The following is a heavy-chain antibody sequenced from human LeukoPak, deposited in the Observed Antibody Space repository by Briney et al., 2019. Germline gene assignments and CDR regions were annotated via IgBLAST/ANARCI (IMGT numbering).Heavy chain of an antibody. V-gene: IGHV3-30*18. J-gene: IGHJ4*02. CDR3: AKAFGWELTDSVDY. CDR2: ISYDGSNK. D-gene: IGHD1-26*01. Sequence: PGGSLRLSCAASGFTFSSYAMSWVRQAPGKGLEWVAVISYDGSNKYYADSVKGRFTISRDNSKNTLYLQMNSLRPEDTAVYYCAKAFGWELTDSVDYWGQGTLVTVSS. CDR1: GFTFSSYA.